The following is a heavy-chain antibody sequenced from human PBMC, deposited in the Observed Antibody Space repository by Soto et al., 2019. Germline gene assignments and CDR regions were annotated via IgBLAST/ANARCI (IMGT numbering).Heavy chain of an antibody. CDR1: GGSISSSRYY. V-gene: IGHV4-39*01. D-gene: IGHD1-7*01. CDR2: IYYSGTT. Sequence: SEALSLTCTPSGGSISSSRYYWGWIRQPPGKGLEWIGSIYYSGTTYYNPSLKSRVTISVDTSKNKFSLKLSSVTAADAALYYCAPSRGGNYLYYFYGMDAWGQRTTVTVSS. J-gene: IGHJ6*02. CDR3: APSRGGNYLYYFYGMDA.